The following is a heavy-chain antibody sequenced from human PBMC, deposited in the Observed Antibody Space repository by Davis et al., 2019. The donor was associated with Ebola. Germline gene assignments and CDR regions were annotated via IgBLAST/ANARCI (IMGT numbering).Heavy chain of an antibody. CDR1: GGSINCYY. D-gene: IGHD2/OR15-2a*01. CDR3: AKDVRGFNRPMDY. Sequence: MPSETLSLTCTVSGGSINCYYWSWIRQSPGKGLEWIGGINHSGSTNYNPSLKSRVTISVDTSKNQFSLKLSSVTAADTAVYYCAKDVRGFNRPMDYWGQGTLVTVSS. J-gene: IGHJ4*02. CDR2: INHSGST. V-gene: IGHV4-34*01.